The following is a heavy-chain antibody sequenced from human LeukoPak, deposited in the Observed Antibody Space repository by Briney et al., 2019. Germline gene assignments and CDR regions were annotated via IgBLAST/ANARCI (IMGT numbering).Heavy chain of an antibody. J-gene: IGHJ4*02. V-gene: IGHV3-30-3*01. Sequence: QPGRSLRLSCAASGFTFSSYAMHWVRQAPGKGLEWVAVISYDGSNKYYADSVKGRFTISRDNSKNTLYLQMNSLRAEDTAVYYCARAGVAVAGTPTFYWSQGTLVTVSS. CDR3: ARAGVAVAGTPTFY. CDR2: ISYDGSNK. D-gene: IGHD6-19*01. CDR1: GFTFSSYA.